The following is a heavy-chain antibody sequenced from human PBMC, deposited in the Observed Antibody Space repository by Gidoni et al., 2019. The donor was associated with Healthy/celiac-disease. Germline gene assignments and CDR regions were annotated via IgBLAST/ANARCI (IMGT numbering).Heavy chain of an antibody. CDR3: AKDYRGRIAAAGTVDY. V-gene: IGHV3-30*18. CDR1: GFTFSSYG. D-gene: IGHD6-13*01. CDR2: ISYDGSNK. J-gene: IGHJ4*02. Sequence: QVQLVESGGGVVQPGRSLRLSCAASGFTFSSYGMHWVRQAPGKGLEWVAVISYDGSNKYYADSVKGRFTISRDNSKNTLYLQMNSLRAEDTAVYYCAKDYRGRIAAAGTVDYWGQGTLVTVSS.